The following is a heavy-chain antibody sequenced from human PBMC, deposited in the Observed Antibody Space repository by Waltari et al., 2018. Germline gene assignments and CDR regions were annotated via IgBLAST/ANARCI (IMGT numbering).Heavy chain of an antibody. J-gene: IGHJ6*02. CDR3: ARGVVVVPAAMLDYYYYYGMDV. D-gene: IGHD2-2*01. Sequence: QVQLQESGPGLVKPSQTLSLTCTVSGGSISSGSYYWSWIRQPAGKGLEWIGRIYTSGSTNYNPSLKSRVTISVDTSKNQFSLKLSSVTAADTAVYYCARGVVVVPAAMLDYYYYYGMDVWGQGTTVTVSS. CDR2: IYTSGST. CDR1: GGSISSGSYY. V-gene: IGHV4-61*02.